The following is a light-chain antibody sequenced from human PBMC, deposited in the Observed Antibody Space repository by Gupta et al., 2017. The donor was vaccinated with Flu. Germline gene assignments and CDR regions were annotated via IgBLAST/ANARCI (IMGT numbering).Light chain of an antibody. Sequence: SVGDRVTITCRASQSISSWLAWYQQKPGKAPKLLIYKASSLESGVPSRFSGSGSGTEFTLTISSLQPDDFATYYCQQYNSYSGTFGQGTKVEIK. J-gene: IGKJ1*01. CDR2: KAS. CDR1: QSISSW. CDR3: QQYNSYSGT. V-gene: IGKV1-5*03.